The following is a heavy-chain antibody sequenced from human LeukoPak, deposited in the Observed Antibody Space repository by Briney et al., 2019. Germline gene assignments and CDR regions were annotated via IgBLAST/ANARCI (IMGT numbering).Heavy chain of an antibody. CDR1: GFTFSSYA. Sequence: GGSLRLSCAASGFTFSSYAMSWVRQVPGKGLEWDSVISGSGDNTYYADSVKGRFTISRDNSKNMLYLQMNSLRAEDTAVYYCAKWKYSNSGIDDYWGQGTLVTVPS. CDR2: ISGSGDNT. CDR3: AKWKYSNSGIDDY. V-gene: IGHV3-23*01. J-gene: IGHJ4*02. D-gene: IGHD6-6*01.